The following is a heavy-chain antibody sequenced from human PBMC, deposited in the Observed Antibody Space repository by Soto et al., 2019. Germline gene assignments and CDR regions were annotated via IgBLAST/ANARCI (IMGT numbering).Heavy chain of an antibody. CDR2: IYYSGST. Sequence: SETMSLTCTVSGGSISSSSYYWGWIHQPPGKGLEWIGSIYYSGSTYYNPSLKSRVTISVDTSKNQFSLKLSSVTAADTAVYYCASHRGDILTGYYSYWGQGTLVTVSS. J-gene: IGHJ4*02. CDR3: ASHRGDILTGYYSY. CDR1: GGSISSSSYY. V-gene: IGHV4-39*01. D-gene: IGHD3-9*01.